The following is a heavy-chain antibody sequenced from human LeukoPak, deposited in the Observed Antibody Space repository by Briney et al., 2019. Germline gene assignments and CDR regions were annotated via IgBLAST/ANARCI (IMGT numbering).Heavy chain of an antibody. D-gene: IGHD6-13*01. CDR1: GFTFSSYS. J-gene: IGHJ4*02. CDR3: ARGSAAAGDY. V-gene: IGHV3-21*01. Sequence: PGGSLRLSCAASGFTFSSYSMNWVRQAPGKGLEWVSSISGSNNYIYYADSVKGRFTISRDNAKNSLWLQMNSLRAEDTAVYYCARGSAAAGDYWGQGTLVTVSS. CDR2: ISGSNNYI.